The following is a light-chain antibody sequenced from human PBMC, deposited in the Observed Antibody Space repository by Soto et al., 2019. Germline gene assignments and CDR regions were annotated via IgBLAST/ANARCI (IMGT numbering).Light chain of an antibody. CDR1: QDIGVS. CDR2: DAS. J-gene: IGKJ4*01. V-gene: IGKV1D-13*01. Sequence: IQITQSPSPLSASVGDRVTITCQASQDIGVSLNWYQQKPGRAPKLLIHDASSLQSGVPSRFSGSGSGTEFTLTISSLQSEDFAVYYCQQYNNWPPLNFGGGTKVDIK. CDR3: QQYNNWPPLN.